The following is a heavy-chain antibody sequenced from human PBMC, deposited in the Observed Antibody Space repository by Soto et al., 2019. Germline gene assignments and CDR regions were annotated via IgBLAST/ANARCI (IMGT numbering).Heavy chain of an antibody. CDR1: GFTFNNYA. V-gene: IGHV3-23*01. J-gene: IGHJ4*02. Sequence: EVQLLESGGGLVQPGGSLRLSCAASGFTFNNYAMNWVRQAPGKGLEWVSSISGSGGSTYYADPVKGRFIISRDNSKNTLYLQMNSLRAEDTAVYYCAKGALGSSSWYDFDYWGQGTLVTVSS. D-gene: IGHD6-13*01. CDR3: AKGALGSSSWYDFDY. CDR2: ISGSGGST.